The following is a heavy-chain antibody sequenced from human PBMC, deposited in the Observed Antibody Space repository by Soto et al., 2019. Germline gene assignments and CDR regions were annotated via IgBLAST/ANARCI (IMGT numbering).Heavy chain of an antibody. V-gene: IGHV3-30-3*01. CDR3: ARDPGELHYYGMGV. CDR2: ISYDGSNK. CDR1: GFTFSSYA. J-gene: IGHJ6*02. D-gene: IGHD1-26*01. Sequence: SGGSLRLSCAASGFTFSSYAMHWVRQAPGKGLEWVAVISYDGSNKYYADSVKGRFTISRDKSKNTLYLQMNSLRAEDTAVYYCARDPGELHYYGMGVWGQGTTVTVSS.